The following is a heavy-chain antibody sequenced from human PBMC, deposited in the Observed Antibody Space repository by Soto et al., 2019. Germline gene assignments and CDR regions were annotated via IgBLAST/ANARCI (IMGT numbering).Heavy chain of an antibody. CDR2: ISGSGGST. CDR3: EKVREPYSTVWSSEY. J-gene: IGHJ1*01. CDR1: GFTFSSYA. D-gene: IGHD6-19*01. Sequence: GGSLRLSCAASGFTFSSYAMSWVRQAPGKGLEWVSAISGSGGSTYYADSVKGRFTISRDDSKSTLYLQMNSLRAEDTAVYYCEKVREPYSTVWSSEYWGQGTLVTVSS. V-gene: IGHV3-23*01.